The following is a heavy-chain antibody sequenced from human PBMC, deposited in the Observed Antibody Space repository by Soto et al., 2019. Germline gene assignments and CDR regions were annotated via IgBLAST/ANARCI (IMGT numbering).Heavy chain of an antibody. D-gene: IGHD3-9*01. CDR2: ISSDGDIT. J-gene: IGHJ1*01. V-gene: IGHV3-64D*06. CDR1: GFTFSEYS. CDR3: VKVSTFYYFLTGYYPRNFLAP. Sequence: GGAVRLSCSASGFTFSEYSMHWVRQAPWKGLQYFCTISSDGDITYYADSVKGRFTISRDNSKKTLYLQLNSLRPEDTAVYYCVKVSTFYYFLTGYYPRNFLAPWGPRTLVPLSS.